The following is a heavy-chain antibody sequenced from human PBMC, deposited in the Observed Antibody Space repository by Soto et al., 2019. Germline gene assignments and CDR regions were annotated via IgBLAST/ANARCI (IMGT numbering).Heavy chain of an antibody. V-gene: IGHV4-34*01. D-gene: IGHD3-3*01. CDR1: GGSFSGYY. Sequence: SETLSLTCAVYGGSFSGYYWSWIRQPPGKGLEWIGEINHSGSTNYNPSLKSRVTISVDTSKNQFSLKLSSVTAADTAVYYCARRRPHYDFWSGYSGPADYWGQGTLVTVSS. CDR3: ARRRPHYDFWSGYSGPADY. CDR2: INHSGST. J-gene: IGHJ4*02.